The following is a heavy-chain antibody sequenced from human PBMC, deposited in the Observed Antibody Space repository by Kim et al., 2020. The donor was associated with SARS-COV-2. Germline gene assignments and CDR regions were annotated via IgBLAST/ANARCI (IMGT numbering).Heavy chain of an antibody. CDR3: ARHRWPGVIVLADFYNYGLDV. J-gene: IGHJ6*02. Sequence: GGSLRLSCAASGFTFPEYYMTWIRQAPGKGLEWISHITNRDSTIHYADSVKGRFTISWDDANDSLDLQMNSLRAEDTAVYYCARHRWPGVIVLADFYNYGLDVWGQGTTVTVSS. CDR1: GFTFPEYY. V-gene: IGHV3-11*04. D-gene: IGHD3-3*02. CDR2: ITNRDSTI.